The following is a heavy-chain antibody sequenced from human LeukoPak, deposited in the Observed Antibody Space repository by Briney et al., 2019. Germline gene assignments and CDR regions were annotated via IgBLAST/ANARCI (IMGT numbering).Heavy chain of an antibody. Sequence: GGSLRLSCEASGFTFSHFAMHWVRQAPGKGLEWVAVISYDGKKNYYADSVKGRFTLSRDDSQNTVYLQMNSLGDDDTALYYCVRGSKIRGVIPEGEFDYWGQGTLVTVSS. D-gene: IGHD3-10*01. CDR2: ISYDGKKN. V-gene: IGHV3-30*04. J-gene: IGHJ4*02. CDR1: GFTFSHFA. CDR3: VRGSKIRGVIPEGEFDY.